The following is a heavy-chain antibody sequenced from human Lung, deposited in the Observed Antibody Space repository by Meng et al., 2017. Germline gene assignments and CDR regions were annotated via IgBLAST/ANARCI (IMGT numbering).Heavy chain of an antibody. D-gene: IGHD3-16*01. J-gene: IGHJ5*02. CDR2: IYSSGST. CDR1: GGSINNYY. Sequence: QGQLREPAQGRVKASAPLSLTCTVSGGSINNYYWSWIRQPAGKGLEWIGRIYSSGSTDYNPSLRSRVTMSVDTSKNQFSLKLTSVTAADTAVYYCTRQFFDYVWGSYRPNWFDAWGQGTLVTVSS. CDR3: TRQFFDYVWGSYRPNWFDA. V-gene: IGHV4-4*07.